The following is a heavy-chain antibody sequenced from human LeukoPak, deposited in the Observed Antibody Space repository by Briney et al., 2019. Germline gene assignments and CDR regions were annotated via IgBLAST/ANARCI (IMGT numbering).Heavy chain of an antibody. CDR3: ARDRDRLWFGGFNWFDP. Sequence: GASVKVSCKASGYTFTGYYMHWVRQAPGQGLEWMGIINPSGGSTSYAQKFQGRVTMTRDTSTSTVYMELSSLRSEDTAVYYCARDRDRLWFGGFNWFDPWGQGTLVTVSS. CDR2: INPSGGST. V-gene: IGHV1-46*01. CDR1: GYTFTGYY. D-gene: IGHD3-10*01. J-gene: IGHJ5*02.